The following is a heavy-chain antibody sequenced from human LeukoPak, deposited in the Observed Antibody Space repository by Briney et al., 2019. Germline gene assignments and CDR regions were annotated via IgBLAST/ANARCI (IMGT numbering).Heavy chain of an antibody. J-gene: IGHJ4*02. V-gene: IGHV3-53*01. CDR1: GVTVSSNY. D-gene: IGHD3-22*01. CDR3: AREAYDSSGYYDY. CDR2: IYSGGST. Sequence: PGRSLRLSCAASGVTVSSNYMSWVRQAPGKGLEWVSVIYSGGSTYYADSVKGRFTISRDNSKNTLYLQMNSLRAEDTAVYYCAREAYDSSGYYDYWGQGTLVTVSS.